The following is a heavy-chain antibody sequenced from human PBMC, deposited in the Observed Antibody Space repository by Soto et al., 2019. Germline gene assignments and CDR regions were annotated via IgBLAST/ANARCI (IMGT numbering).Heavy chain of an antibody. V-gene: IGHV1-18*01. Sequence: ASVKVSCKASGYSFSIFGFSWVRQAPGQGLEWMGWISGYNGNTDYAQKLQGRVTMTTDTSTSTAYMELRSLRSDDTAVYYCARRDSRGYLFDYWGQGTLVTVS. J-gene: IGHJ4*02. CDR1: GYSFSIFG. CDR3: ARRDSRGYLFDY. D-gene: IGHD3-22*01. CDR2: ISGYNGNT.